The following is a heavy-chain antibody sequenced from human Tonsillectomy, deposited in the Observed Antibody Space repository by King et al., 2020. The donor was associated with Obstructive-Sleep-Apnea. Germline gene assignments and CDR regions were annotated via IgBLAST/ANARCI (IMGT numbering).Heavy chain of an antibody. CDR1: VDTFTSYD. Sequence: QLVQSGAEVKKPGASVKVSCKASVDTFTSYDINWVRQATGQVLEWMGWMNPNSGNTGYAQKVQGRVTMTRKTSISTAYMELSSLRSEDTAVYYCARGYIAAAGKGSFQHWGQGTLVTVSS. D-gene: IGHD6-13*01. J-gene: IGHJ1*01. V-gene: IGHV1-8*01. CDR2: MNPNSGNT. CDR3: ARGYIAAAGKGSFQH.